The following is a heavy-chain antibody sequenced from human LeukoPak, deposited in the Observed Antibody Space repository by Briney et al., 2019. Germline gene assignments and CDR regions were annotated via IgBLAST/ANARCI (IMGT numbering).Heavy chain of an antibody. CDR1: GYSFISYW. Sequence: GGSLRISCKGSGYSFISYWVRWVRQMPGGGLVWMGRIDPSDSYTNYSPSFQGHVTISADKSISTAYLQWSTLKASDTAMYYCARHPFLVPHIVVVVAAKAAGAYYGMDVWGQGNTVTVSS. CDR2: IDPSDSYT. CDR3: ARHPFLVPHIVVVVAAKAAGAYYGMDV. J-gene: IGHJ6*02. D-gene: IGHD2-15*01. V-gene: IGHV5-10-1*01.